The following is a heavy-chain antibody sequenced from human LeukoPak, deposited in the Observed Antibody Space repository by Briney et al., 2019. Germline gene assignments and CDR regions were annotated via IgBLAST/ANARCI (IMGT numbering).Heavy chain of an antibody. V-gene: IGHV4-61*08. D-gene: IGHD5/OR15-5a*01. CDR2: VYYTGST. CDR3: ARRVQNYYGLDV. J-gene: IGHJ6*02. CDR1: GGSISSADYY. Sequence: SETLSLTCTVSGGSISSADYYWSWIRQPPGKGLEWIGYVYYTGSTSYNPSLKSRVTISVDTSENQFSLKLRSVTAADTAMYYCARRVQNYYGLDVWGQGTTVTVSS.